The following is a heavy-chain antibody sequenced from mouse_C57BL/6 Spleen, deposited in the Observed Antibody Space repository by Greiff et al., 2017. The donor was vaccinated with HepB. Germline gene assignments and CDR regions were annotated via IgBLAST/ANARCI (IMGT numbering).Heavy chain of an antibody. D-gene: IGHD1-1*01. V-gene: IGHV1-52*01. CDR1: GYTFTSYW. CDR3: ARSPYDYGSGLDY. CDR2: IDPSDSDN. Sequence: QVQLQQPGAELVRPGSSVKLSCKASGYTFTSYWMHWVKQRPIQGLEWIGNIDPSDSDNHYNQKFKDKATLTVDKSSSTAYMQLSSLTSEDSAVYYCARSPYDYGSGLDYWGQGTTLTVSS. J-gene: IGHJ2*01.